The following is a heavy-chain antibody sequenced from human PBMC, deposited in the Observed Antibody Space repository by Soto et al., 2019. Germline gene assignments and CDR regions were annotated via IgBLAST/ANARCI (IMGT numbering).Heavy chain of an antibody. V-gene: IGHV3-15*07. D-gene: IGHD4-17*01. Sequence: GGSLRLSCAVSGVTLTSVWMNWIRQAPGKGPEWVGRIRSATDGGTTDYAAPVKGRFTISRHDSENTLYLQMNSLTSEDTAVYYCSHGHYQYFNSWGQGTLVTVSS. CDR3: SHGHYQYFNS. CDR2: IRSATDGGTT. CDR1: GVTLTSVW. J-gene: IGHJ4*02.